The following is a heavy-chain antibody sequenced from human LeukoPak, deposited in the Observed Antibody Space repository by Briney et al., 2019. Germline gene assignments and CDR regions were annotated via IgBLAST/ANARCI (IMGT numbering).Heavy chain of an antibody. D-gene: IGHD3-22*01. J-gene: IGHJ6*02. V-gene: IGHV1-69*04. CDR3: ARDFLDYYDSSGYPDYYYYGMDV. CDR1: GGTFSSYA. Sequence: SVKVSCKASGGTFSSYAISWVRQAPGQGLEWMGRIIPILGIANYAQKFQGGVTITADKSTSTAYMELSSLRSEDTAVYYCARDFLDYYDSSGYPDYYYYGMDVWGQGTTVTVSS. CDR2: IIPILGIA.